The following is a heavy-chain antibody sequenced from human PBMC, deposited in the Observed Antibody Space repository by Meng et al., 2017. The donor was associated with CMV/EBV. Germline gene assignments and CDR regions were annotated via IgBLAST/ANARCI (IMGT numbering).Heavy chain of an antibody. CDR2: IYYSGST. D-gene: IGHD3/OR15-3a*01. CDR3: AREEIGLDP. V-gene: IGHV4-30-4*08. Sequence: RLKGSGPGMGKPSHTLSLTCTVSGRSISSGDYYWSWIRQPPGKGLEWIGYIYYSGSTYYNPSLKSRVTISVDTSKNQFSLKLSSVTAADTAVYYCAREEIGLDPWGQGTLVTVSS. J-gene: IGHJ5*02. CDR1: GRSISSGDYY.